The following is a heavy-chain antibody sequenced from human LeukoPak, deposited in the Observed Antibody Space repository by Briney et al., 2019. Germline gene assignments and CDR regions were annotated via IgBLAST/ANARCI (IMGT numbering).Heavy chain of an antibody. CDR2: IKSESDGGSI. V-gene: IGHV3-15*01. CDR1: GFIFKNAF. J-gene: IGHJ6*03. D-gene: IGHD2/OR15-2a*01. CDR3: TTDFCCNDKGCFYFMDV. Sequence: PGGSLRLSCAASGFIFKNAFMHWVRQAPGQGLEWVGRIKSESDGGSIDYAAPVRGRFIISRDDSKNTLYLQMNSLKTEDTAVYYCTTDFCCNDKGCFYFMDVWGKGTTVSVSS.